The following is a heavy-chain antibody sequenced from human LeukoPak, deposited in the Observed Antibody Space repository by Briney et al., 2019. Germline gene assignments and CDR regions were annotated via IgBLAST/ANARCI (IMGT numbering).Heavy chain of an antibody. CDR2: ISSSGSTI. CDR3: ARDTGYFDY. V-gene: IGHV3-48*03. Sequence: GGSLRLSCAASGFTFSSYEMNWVRQAPGKGLEWVSYISSSGSTIYYADSVKGRFTISRDNAKNSLYLQMNSLRAEDTADYYCARDTGYFDYWGQGTLVTVSS. CDR1: GFTFSSYE. J-gene: IGHJ4*02. D-gene: IGHD4-17*01.